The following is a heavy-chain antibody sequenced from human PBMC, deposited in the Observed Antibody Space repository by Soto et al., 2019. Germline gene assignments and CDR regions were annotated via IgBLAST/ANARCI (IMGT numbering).Heavy chain of an antibody. J-gene: IGHJ4*02. CDR2: ISSSGSTI. CDR3: ARAQWELLDGWYFDY. CDR1: GFTFSDYH. Sequence: GGSLRLSCAASGFTFSDYHMSWIRQAPGKGLEWVSYISSSGSTIYYADSVKGRFTISRDNAKNSLYLQMNSLRAEDTAVYYCARAQWELLDGWYFDYWGQGTLVTVSS. V-gene: IGHV3-11*01. D-gene: IGHD1-26*01.